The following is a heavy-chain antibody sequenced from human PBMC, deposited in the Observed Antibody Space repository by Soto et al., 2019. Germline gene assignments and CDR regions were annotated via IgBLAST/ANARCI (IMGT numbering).Heavy chain of an antibody. Sequence: PSQTLSLTCALSGDSVSSNSAAWNWIRQSTSRGLEWLGRTYYRSKWYNDYAVSVKSRITINPDTSKNQFSLQLNSVTPEDTAVYYCARGLRYCSGGSCYSVPFYYRGQGTPVTVSS. D-gene: IGHD2-15*01. CDR1: GDSVSSNSAA. V-gene: IGHV6-1*01. CDR2: TYYRSKWYN. J-gene: IGHJ4*02. CDR3: ARGLRYCSGGSCYSVPFYY.